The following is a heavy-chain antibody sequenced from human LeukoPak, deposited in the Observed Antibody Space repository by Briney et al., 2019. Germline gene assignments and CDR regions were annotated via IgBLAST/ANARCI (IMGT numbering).Heavy chain of an antibody. D-gene: IGHD3-22*01. Sequence: GGSLRLSCAASGFTFSSYAMHWVRQAPGKGLEWVAVISYDGSNKYYADSVKGRFTISRDNSKNTLYLQMNSLRAEDTAVYYCGGPGLGYYYDSSGYPFDYWGQGTLVTVSS. CDR1: GFTFSSYA. CDR3: GGPGLGYYYDSSGYPFDY. V-gene: IGHV3-30*04. J-gene: IGHJ4*02. CDR2: ISYDGSNK.